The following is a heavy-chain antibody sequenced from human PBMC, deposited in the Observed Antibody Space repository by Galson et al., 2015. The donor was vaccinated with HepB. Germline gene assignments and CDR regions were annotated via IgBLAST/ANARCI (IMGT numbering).Heavy chain of an antibody. Sequence: SVKVSCKASGYTFTSYYMHWVRQAPGQGLEWMGIINPSGGSTSYAQKFQGRVTMTRDTSTSTVYMELSSLKSEDTAVYYCARGIAAAGTYVPFDYWGQGTLVTVSS. D-gene: IGHD6-13*01. V-gene: IGHV1-46*01. CDR2: INPSGGST. CDR3: ARGIAAAGTYVPFDY. J-gene: IGHJ4*02. CDR1: GYTFTSYY.